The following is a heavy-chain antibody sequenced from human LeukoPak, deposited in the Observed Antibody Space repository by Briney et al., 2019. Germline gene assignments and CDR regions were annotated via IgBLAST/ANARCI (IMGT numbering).Heavy chain of an antibody. Sequence: ASVKVSCKASGYTFTNYDINWVRQATGQGLEWMGWMNPNSGNTGYAQKFQGRATMTTNTSISTAYMEVSSLRFDDTAVYFCAGSRVFGVVLHQEPVWGKGTTVTVSS. V-gene: IGHV1-8*01. CDR2: MNPNSGNT. CDR1: GYTFTNYD. CDR3: AGSRVFGVVLHQEPV. J-gene: IGHJ6*03. D-gene: IGHD3-3*01.